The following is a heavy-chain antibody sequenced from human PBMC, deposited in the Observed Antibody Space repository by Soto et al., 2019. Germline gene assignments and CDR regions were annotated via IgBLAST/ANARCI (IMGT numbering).Heavy chain of an antibody. CDR3: ARDRVAYYYDSNDAFDI. CDR2: ISSSSSYT. J-gene: IGHJ3*02. CDR1: GFTFSDYY. V-gene: IGHV3-11*06. Sequence: GSLRLSCAASGFTFSDYYMSWIRQAPGKGLEWVSYISSSSSYTNYADSVKGRFTISRDNAKNSLYLQMNSLRAEDTAVYYCARDRVAYYYDSNDAFDIWGQGTMVTVSS. D-gene: IGHD3-22*01.